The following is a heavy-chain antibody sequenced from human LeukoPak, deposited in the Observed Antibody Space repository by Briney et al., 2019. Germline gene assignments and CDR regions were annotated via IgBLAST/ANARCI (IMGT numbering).Heavy chain of an antibody. V-gene: IGHV1-2*02. J-gene: IGHJ5*02. CDR1: GYTFTGYY. Sequence: ASVKVSCKASGYTFTGYYIHWVRQAPGQGLEWMGWIKPNSGGTNYAQKFQGRVTMTRDTSISTAYMELTRLRSDDTAVYYCARDVSSPSSWWFDPWGQGTLVIVSS. CDR3: ARDVSSPSSWWFDP. CDR2: IKPNSGGT. D-gene: IGHD2-2*01.